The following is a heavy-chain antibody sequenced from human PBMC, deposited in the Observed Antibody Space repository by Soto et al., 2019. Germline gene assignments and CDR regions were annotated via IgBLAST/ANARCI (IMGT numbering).Heavy chain of an antibody. J-gene: IGHJ5*02. Sequence: ASVKVSCKASGYTFTSYAMHWVRQAPGQRLEWMGWINAGNGNTKYSQKFQGRVTITRDTSASTAHMELSSLRSEDTAVYYCARVIENETDYYDSSGYRNWFDPWGQGTLVTVSS. CDR1: GYTFTSYA. D-gene: IGHD3-22*01. CDR3: ARVIENETDYYDSSGYRNWFDP. V-gene: IGHV1-3*01. CDR2: INAGNGNT.